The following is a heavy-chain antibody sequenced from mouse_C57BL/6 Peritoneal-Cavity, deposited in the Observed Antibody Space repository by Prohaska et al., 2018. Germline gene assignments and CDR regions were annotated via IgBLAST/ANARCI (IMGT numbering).Heavy chain of an antibody. Sequence: EVKLLQSGGGLVQPGGSLKLSCAASGIDFSRYWMSWVRRAPGKGLEWIGEMYPDSSTINYATSLKDKFIISRDNAKNTLYLQMCKVRSEDTARYYCASLSYYFDYWGQGTTRTVSS. CDR2: MYPDSSTI. J-gene: IGHJ2*01. D-gene: IGHD6-5*01. V-gene: IGHV4-1*01. CDR1: GIDFSRYW. CDR3: ASLSYYFDY.